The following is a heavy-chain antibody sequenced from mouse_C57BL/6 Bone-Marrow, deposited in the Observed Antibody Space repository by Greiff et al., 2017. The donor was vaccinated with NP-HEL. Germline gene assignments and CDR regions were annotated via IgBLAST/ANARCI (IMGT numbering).Heavy chain of an antibody. Sequence: QVQLQQSGPGLVAPSQSLSITCTVSGFSLTSYAISWVRQPPGKGLEWLGVIWTGGGTNYNSALKSRLSISKDNSKSQVFLKMNSLQTDDTARYYCASSHYYGSSPGYFDVWGTGTTVTVSS. D-gene: IGHD1-1*01. CDR3: ASSHYYGSSPGYFDV. CDR1: GFSLTSYA. J-gene: IGHJ1*03. CDR2: IWTGGGT. V-gene: IGHV2-9-1*01.